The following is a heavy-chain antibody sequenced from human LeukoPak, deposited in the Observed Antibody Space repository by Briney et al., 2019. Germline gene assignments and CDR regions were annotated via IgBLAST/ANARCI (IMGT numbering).Heavy chain of an antibody. Sequence: SETLSLTCAVYGVSISSGGYSWSWIRQPPGKGLEWIGYIYHSGSTYYNPSLKSRVTISVDRSKNQFSLKLSSVTAADTAVYYCARGLEGFDYWGQGTLVTVSS. CDR1: GVSISSGGYS. V-gene: IGHV4-30-2*01. J-gene: IGHJ4*02. CDR3: ARGLEGFDY. CDR2: IYHSGST.